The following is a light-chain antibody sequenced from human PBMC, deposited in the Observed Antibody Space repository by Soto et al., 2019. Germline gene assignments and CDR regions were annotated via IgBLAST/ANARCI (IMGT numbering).Light chain of an antibody. CDR1: QHINSW. Sequence: DIQMTQSPSSVSASVGDRVTITCRASQHINSWLAWYQQKPGKAPKVLIYKASTLESGVPSRFSGSESGTDFTLTISSLQPEDFATYYCQQGDSFPTFGQGTKVEI. J-gene: IGKJ1*01. CDR3: QQGDSFPT. CDR2: KAS. V-gene: IGKV1-12*01.